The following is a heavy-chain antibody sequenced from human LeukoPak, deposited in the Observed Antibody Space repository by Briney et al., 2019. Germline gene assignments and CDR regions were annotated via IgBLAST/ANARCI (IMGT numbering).Heavy chain of an antibody. Sequence: SETLSLTCTVSGDSISSGDYYWSWIRQPAGKGLEWIGRISSSGSTNYNPSLKSRVTISVDTSKNQFSLKLSSVTAADTAVYYCAGLYDSSGYYYDNWFDPWGQGTLVTVSS. CDR1: GDSISSGDYY. CDR2: ISSSGST. D-gene: IGHD3-22*01. V-gene: IGHV4-61*02. CDR3: AGLYDSSGYYYDNWFDP. J-gene: IGHJ5*02.